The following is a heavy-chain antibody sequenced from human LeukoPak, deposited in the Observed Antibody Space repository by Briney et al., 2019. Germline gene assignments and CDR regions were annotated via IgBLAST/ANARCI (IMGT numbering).Heavy chain of an antibody. D-gene: IGHD3-10*01. CDR2: ISSSSSYI. CDR1: GFTFSSYS. CDR3: ARDADYYAN. J-gene: IGHJ4*02. V-gene: IGHV3-21*01. Sequence: PGGSLRPSCAASGFTFSSYSMDWVRQAPGKGLEWVSSISSSSSYIYYADSVKGRFTISRDNAKNSLYLRMNSLRAEDTAVYYCARDADYYANWGQGTLVTVSS.